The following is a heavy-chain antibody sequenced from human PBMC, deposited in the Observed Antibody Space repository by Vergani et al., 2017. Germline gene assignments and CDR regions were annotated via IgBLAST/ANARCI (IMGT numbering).Heavy chain of an antibody. CDR1: GGTFSSSA. V-gene: IGHV1-2*02. CDR2: INPNSGGT. CDR3: ARGGIYCSGGSCYFPTFDY. D-gene: IGHD2-15*01. Sequence: QVQLVQSGAEVKKPGSSVKVSCKASGGTFSSSAISWVRQAPGQGLEWMGWINPNSGGTNYEQKFQGRVTMTRDTSISTAYMELSRLRSDDTAVYYCARGGIYCSGGSCYFPTFDYWGQGTLVTVSS. J-gene: IGHJ4*02.